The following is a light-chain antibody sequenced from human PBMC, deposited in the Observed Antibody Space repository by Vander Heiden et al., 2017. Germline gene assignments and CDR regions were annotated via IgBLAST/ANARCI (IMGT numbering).Light chain of an antibody. CDR1: SSNLGAGYD. CDR2: GNS. CDR3: PLYDTRMSGAV. V-gene: IGLV1-40*01. J-gene: IGLJ3*02. Sequence: QSVLTQPPSVSGAPLQRVTISCTRSSSNLGAGYDVPWYQQLPGKATQLLLDGNSNRPSGVPERFSGSKFGTSASLALPGIPAEDEAEYYCPLYDTRMSGAVFGGGTKLTVL.